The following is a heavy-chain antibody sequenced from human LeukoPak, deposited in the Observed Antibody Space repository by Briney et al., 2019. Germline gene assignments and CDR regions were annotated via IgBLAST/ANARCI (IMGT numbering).Heavy chain of an antibody. CDR3: ARDYRFEGSSPSHWEPRFVTAN. J-gene: IGHJ4*02. Sequence: PGGSLRLSCAASGFTFSTYWMSWVRQAPGKGLEWVANIKEDGSEKYYVDSVKGRFTISRDNAKNSLYLQMNSLRAEDTAVYYCARDYRFEGSSPSHWEPRFVTANWGQGNLVTVSS. V-gene: IGHV3-7*01. D-gene: IGHD3-16*02. CDR1: GFTFSTYW. CDR2: IKEDGSEK.